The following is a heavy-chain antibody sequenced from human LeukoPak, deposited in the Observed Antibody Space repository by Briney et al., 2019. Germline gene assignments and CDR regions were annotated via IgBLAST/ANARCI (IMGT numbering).Heavy chain of an antibody. CDR2: IKQDGSEK. V-gene: IGHV3-7*01. J-gene: IGHJ4*02. Sequence: PGGSLRLSCAASGFTFSSYWMSWVRQAPGKGLEWVANIKQDGSEKYYVDSVKGRFTISRDNVKNSLYLQMNSLRAEDTAVYYCARDGRDILTGYDNDYWGQGTLVTVSS. D-gene: IGHD3-9*01. CDR3: ARDGRDILTGYDNDY. CDR1: GFTFSSYW.